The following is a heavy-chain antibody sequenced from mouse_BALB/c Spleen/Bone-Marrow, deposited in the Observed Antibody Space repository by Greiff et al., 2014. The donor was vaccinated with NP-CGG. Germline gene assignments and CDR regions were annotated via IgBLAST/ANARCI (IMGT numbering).Heavy chain of an antibody. V-gene: IGHV1-69*02. J-gene: IGHJ2*02. Sequence: QVQLKQSGAEVVKPGASVKVSCKASGYAFTNYWMQWVKQRPGQGLEWTGEIEPSDSYTNYNQDFKGKATLTVDKSSSTAYMQLSSLTSEDSAVYYCARGRTTVVSDYWGQGTSLTVSS. CDR3: ARGRTTVVSDY. CDR2: IEPSDSYT. CDR1: GYAFTNYW. D-gene: IGHD1-1*01.